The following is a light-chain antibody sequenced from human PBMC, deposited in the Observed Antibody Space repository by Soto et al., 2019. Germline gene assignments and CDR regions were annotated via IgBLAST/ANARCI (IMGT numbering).Light chain of an antibody. J-gene: IGKJ1*01. CDR1: QSIRSSS. Sequence: EIVLTQSPGTLSLSPGERATLSCRASQSIRSSSLAWYQHKPGQAPRLVLYGASRRATGIPDRFSGSGSGTDFTLTLSTLEPEDFAVYYCQHFGSSSWTFGQGTKVEIK. CDR3: QHFGSSSWT. V-gene: IGKV3-20*01. CDR2: GAS.